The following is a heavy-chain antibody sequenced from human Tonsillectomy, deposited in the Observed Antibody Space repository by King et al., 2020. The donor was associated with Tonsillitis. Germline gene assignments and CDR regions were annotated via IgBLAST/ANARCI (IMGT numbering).Heavy chain of an antibody. Sequence: VQLVESGGGLVKPGGSLRLSCAASGFTFSDYYMTWIRQAPGKGLEWVSYISSSSTYTNYADSVKGRFTISRDNARNSLFLQMNSLRADDTAVDYCAREGAARHADNWGQGTLVTVSS. CDR3: AREGAARHADN. D-gene: IGHD6-6*01. V-gene: IGHV3-11*06. J-gene: IGHJ4*02. CDR2: ISSSSTYT. CDR1: GFTFSDYY.